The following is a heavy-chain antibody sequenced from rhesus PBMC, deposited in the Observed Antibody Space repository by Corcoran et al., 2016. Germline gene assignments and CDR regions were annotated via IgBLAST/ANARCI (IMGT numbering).Heavy chain of an antibody. CDR2: IGGSRGST. V-gene: IGHV4-169*01. Sequence: QLQLQESGPGLVKPSETLSLTCAVSGGSISSSYWSWIRQAPGKGLEGIGYIGGSRGSTNSNPTLKSRVTLSVATSKNQLSLKLSSVTAADTAVYYCARSWRTGYYQRYYFDYWGQGVLVTVSS. CDR3: ARSWRTGYYQRYYFDY. J-gene: IGHJ4*01. CDR1: GGSISSSY. D-gene: IGHD3-3*01.